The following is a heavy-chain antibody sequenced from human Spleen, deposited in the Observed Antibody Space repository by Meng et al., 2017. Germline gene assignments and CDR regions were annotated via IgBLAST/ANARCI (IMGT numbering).Heavy chain of an antibody. CDR3: ARDADWVIFDH. CDR1: GFTVSSNY. Sequence: GESLKISCAASGFTVSSNYMSWVRQTPGEGLVWVSRINTDASITTYADSVKGRFTISRDDAKNTVYLQMNSLRAEDTAVYYCARDADWVIFDHWGQGALVTVSS. D-gene: IGHD3-9*01. CDR2: INTDASIT. J-gene: IGHJ4*02. V-gene: IGHV3-74*03.